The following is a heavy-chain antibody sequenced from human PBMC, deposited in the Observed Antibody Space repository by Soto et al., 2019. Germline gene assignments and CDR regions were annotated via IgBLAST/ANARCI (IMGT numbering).Heavy chain of an antibody. CDR3: AKDLYCSAHLSDY. CDR1: GFTFSSYG. Sequence: QVQLLESGGGVVQPGRSLRLSCAASGFTFSSYGMHWVRQAPGTGLEWVAVISYDGSNKYYADSVKGRFTISRDNSKNTLYLQMNSLRAEDTAVYYCAKDLYCSAHLSDYWGQGTLVTVSS. CDR2: ISYDGSNK. V-gene: IGHV3-30*18. D-gene: IGHD6-25*01. J-gene: IGHJ4*02.